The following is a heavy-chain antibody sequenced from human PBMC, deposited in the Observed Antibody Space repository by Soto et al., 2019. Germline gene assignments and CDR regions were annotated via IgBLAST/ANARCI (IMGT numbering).Heavy chain of an antibody. D-gene: IGHD3-10*01. CDR1: GGSISSSSYY. Sequence: QLQLQESGPGLVKPSETLSLTCTVSGGSISSSSYYWGWIRQPPGKGLEWIGSIYYSGSTYYNPSLKSRVTISVDTSKNQFSLKLSSVTAADTAVYYCARCLWFGNLGYYYYGMDVWGQGTTVTVSS. CDR3: ARCLWFGNLGYYYYGMDV. CDR2: IYYSGST. J-gene: IGHJ6*02. V-gene: IGHV4-39*01.